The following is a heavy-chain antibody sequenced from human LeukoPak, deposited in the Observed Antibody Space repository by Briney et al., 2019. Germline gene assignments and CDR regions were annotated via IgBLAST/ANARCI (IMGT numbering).Heavy chain of an antibody. CDR1: GGSISSYY. CDR3: ARDLSYDSSGYSFDY. Sequence: KSSETLSLTCTVSGGSISSYYWSWIRQPPGKGLEWIGYIYYSGSTNYNPSLKSRVTISVDTSKNQFSLRLSSVTAADTAVYYCARDLSYDSSGYSFDYWGQGTLVTVSS. D-gene: IGHD3-22*01. J-gene: IGHJ4*02. CDR2: IYYSGST. V-gene: IGHV4-59*01.